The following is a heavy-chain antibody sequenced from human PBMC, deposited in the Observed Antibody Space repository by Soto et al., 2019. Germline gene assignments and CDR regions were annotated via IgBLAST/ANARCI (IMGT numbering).Heavy chain of an antibody. Sequence: SETLSLTCAVYGGSFSGYYWSWIRQPPGKGLEWIGEINHGGSTNYNPSLKSRVTISVDTSKNQFSLKLSSVTAADTAVYYCASVGSVSTLDDWGQGTLVTVSS. J-gene: IGHJ4*02. V-gene: IGHV4-34*01. D-gene: IGHD3-10*01. CDR3: ASVGSVSTLDD. CDR1: GGSFSGYY. CDR2: INHGGST.